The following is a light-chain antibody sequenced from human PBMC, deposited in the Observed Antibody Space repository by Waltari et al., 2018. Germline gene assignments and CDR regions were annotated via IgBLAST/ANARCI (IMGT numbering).Light chain of an antibody. J-gene: IGKJ2*01. CDR3: QQCHSYS. V-gene: IGKV1-5*03. CDR2: KAS. Sequence: DIQMTQSPSTLSASVGDRLTITCRASQSVRTWLAWYQQKPGKAPNLLIYKASSLESGVPSRFSGSGSGTEFTLTISSLQPDDFATYYCQQCHSYSFGQGTKVEI. CDR1: QSVRTW.